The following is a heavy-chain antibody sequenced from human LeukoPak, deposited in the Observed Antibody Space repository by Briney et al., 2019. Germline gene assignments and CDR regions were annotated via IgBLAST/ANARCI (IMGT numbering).Heavy chain of an antibody. CDR2: ISGYNGHT. J-gene: IGHJ4*02. V-gene: IGHV1-18*01. CDR3: ARSGHRRYYYVSGPDY. D-gene: IGHD3-10*01. Sequence: ASVKVSCKASGYTFTSYAMNWVRQAPGQGLEWMGWISGYNGHTNYAQKVQGRVTMTIDTSTSTAYMELRSLRSDDTAVYYCARSGHRRYYYVSGPDYWGQGTLVTVSS. CDR1: GYTFTSYA.